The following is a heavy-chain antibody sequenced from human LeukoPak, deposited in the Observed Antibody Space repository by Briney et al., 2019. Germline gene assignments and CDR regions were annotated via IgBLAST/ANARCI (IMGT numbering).Heavy chain of an antibody. CDR2: ISSSSSTI. D-gene: IGHD1-26*01. J-gene: IGHJ5*02. CDR3: ARSAGGSYYDWFDP. V-gene: IGHV3-48*02. CDR1: GFTFSSYS. Sequence: GGSLRLSCAASGFTFSSYSMNWVRQAPGKGLEWVSYISSSSSTIYYADSVKGRFIISRDNAKNSLYLQMNSLRDEDTAVYYCARSAGGSYYDWFDPWGQGTLVTVTS.